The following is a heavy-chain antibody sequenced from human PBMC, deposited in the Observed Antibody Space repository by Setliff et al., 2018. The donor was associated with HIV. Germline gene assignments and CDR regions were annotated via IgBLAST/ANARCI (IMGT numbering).Heavy chain of an antibody. V-gene: IGHV4-59*11. CDR3: ARDRAFRYYYGSGSSPGDYYGMDV. CDR2: IYYSGST. CDR1: GASIKSHY. J-gene: IGHJ6*02. Sequence: SETLSLTCIVFGASIKSHYWSWIRQSPGKRLEWIGSIYYSGSTNYNPSLKSRVTISVDTSKNQFSLKLSSVTAADTAVYYCARDRAFRYYYGSGSSPGDYYGMDVWGQGTTVTVSS. D-gene: IGHD3-10*01.